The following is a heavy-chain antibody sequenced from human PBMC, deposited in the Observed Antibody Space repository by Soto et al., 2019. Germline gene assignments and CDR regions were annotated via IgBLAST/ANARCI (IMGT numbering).Heavy chain of an antibody. CDR1: GYTFTSYG. CDR2: ISAYNGNT. Sequence: QVQLVQSGAEVKKPGASVKVSCKASGYTFTSYGISWVRQAPGQGLEWRGWISAYNGNTNYAQKLQGRGTMTTDTSTSTAYMELRSLRSDDTAVYYCARDSLRIAVAGTLDYWGQGTLVTVSS. D-gene: IGHD6-19*01. J-gene: IGHJ4*02. V-gene: IGHV1-18*01. CDR3: ARDSLRIAVAGTLDY.